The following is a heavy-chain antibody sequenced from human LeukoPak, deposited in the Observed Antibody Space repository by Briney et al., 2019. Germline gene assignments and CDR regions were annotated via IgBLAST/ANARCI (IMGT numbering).Heavy chain of an antibody. CDR3: ARTALGAGRTKRLITMVRGVIY. CDR2: FDPEDGET. Sequence: ASVKVSCKVSGYTLTELSMHWVRQAPGKGLEWMGGFDPEDGETIYAQKFQGRVTMTRNTSISTAYMELSSLRSEDTAVYYCARTALGAGRTKRLITMVRGVIYWGQGTLVTVSS. D-gene: IGHD3-10*01. V-gene: IGHV1-24*01. J-gene: IGHJ4*02. CDR1: GYTLTELS.